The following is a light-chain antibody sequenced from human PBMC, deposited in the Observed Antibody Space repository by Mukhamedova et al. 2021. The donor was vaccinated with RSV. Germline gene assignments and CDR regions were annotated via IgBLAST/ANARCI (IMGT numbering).Light chain of an antibody. J-gene: IGKJ1*01. V-gene: IGKV1-12*01. CDR2: AS. CDR3: LQPIIFPRT. Sequence: ASNLQSGVPSRFSGSGSGTDFTLTISSLQSEDFATYYCLQPIIFPRTFGQGTMVEIK.